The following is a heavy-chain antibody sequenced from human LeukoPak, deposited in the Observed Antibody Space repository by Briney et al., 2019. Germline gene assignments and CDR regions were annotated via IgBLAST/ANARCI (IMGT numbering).Heavy chain of an antibody. CDR3: ARRGWEFQSSNFDS. CDR1: GFTFDDYA. D-gene: IGHD1-26*01. CDR2: INWIGGST. Sequence: GGSLRLSCAASGFTFDDYAMSWVRQAPGKGLEWVSGINWIGGSTGYVDSVKGRFTISRDNAKNSLFLQMNSLRAEDTALYFCARRGWEFQSSNFDSWGQGTLVTVSS. J-gene: IGHJ4*02. V-gene: IGHV3-20*04.